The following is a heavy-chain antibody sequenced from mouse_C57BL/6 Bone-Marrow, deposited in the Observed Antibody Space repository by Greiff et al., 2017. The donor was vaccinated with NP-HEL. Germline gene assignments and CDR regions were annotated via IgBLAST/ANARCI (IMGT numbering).Heavy chain of an antibody. J-gene: IGHJ1*03. CDR2: IFPGSGST. CDR1: GYTFTDSY. CDR3: AIYGSSYSYFDV. D-gene: IGHD1-1*01. V-gene: IGHV1-75*01. Sequence: QVQLKESGPELVKPGASVKISCKASGYTFTDSYINWVKQRPGQGLEWIGWIFPGSGSTYYNEKFKGKATLTVDKSSSTAYMLLRSLTSEDSAVYFCAIYGSSYSYFDVWGTGTTVTVSS.